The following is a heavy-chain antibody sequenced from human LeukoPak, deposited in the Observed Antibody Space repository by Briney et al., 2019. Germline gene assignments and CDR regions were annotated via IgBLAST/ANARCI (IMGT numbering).Heavy chain of an antibody. CDR2: ITGSGRTT. J-gene: IGHJ5*01. CDR1: GFTFTDSD. CDR3: ANSFGYSPS. D-gene: IGHD2-21*01. Sequence: PGGSLRLSCAASGFTFTDSDMIWVRQTPGKGLEWVSGITGSGRTTFYADPVKGRFAISRDNSKNTVSLQMNSLRGEDTAMSYCANSFGYSPSWGQGTLVTVSS. V-gene: IGHV3-23*01.